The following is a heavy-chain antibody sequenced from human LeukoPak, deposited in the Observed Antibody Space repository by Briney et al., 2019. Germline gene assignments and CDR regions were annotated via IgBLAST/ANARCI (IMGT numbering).Heavy chain of an antibody. D-gene: IGHD3-10*01. V-gene: IGHV5-10-1*01. CDR1: GYSFTSYW. CDR3: ARRNYYGSGSYYALSY. Sequence: GESLRISCKGSGYSFTSYWISWVRQMPGKGLEWMGRIYPSDSYTNYRPSFQGHVTISADKSISTAYLQWSSLKASDTAMYYCARRNYYGSGSYYALSYWGQGTLVTVSS. CDR2: IYPSDSYT. J-gene: IGHJ4*02.